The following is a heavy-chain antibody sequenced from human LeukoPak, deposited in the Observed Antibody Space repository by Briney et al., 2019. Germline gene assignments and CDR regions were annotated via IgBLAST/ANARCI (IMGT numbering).Heavy chain of an antibody. CDR2: ISVTGGST. V-gene: IGHV3-23*01. D-gene: IGHD1-7*01. CDR3: ARASSGNYRLDY. CDR1: GFTFSTYA. J-gene: IGHJ4*02. Sequence: GGSLRLSCAASGFTFSTYALIWVRQAPGKGLEWVSAISVTGGSTFYADSVRGRLTISRDNSKNTLYLQMSSLRAEDTAVYYCARASSGNYRLDYWGQGTLVTVSS.